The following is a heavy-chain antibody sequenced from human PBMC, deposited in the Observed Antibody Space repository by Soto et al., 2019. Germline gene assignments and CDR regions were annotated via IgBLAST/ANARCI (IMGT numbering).Heavy chain of an antibody. CDR2: IYYSGST. V-gene: IGHV4-39*01. CDR3: ARHPRGCTNGVCFNFDY. CDR1: GGSISSSSYY. D-gene: IGHD2-8*01. Sequence: SETLSLTCTVSGGSISSSSYYWGWIRQPPGKGLEWIGSIYYSGSTYYNPSLKSRVTISVDTSKNQFSLKLSSVTAADTAVYYCARHPRGCTNGVCFNFDYWGQGTLVTVS. J-gene: IGHJ4*02.